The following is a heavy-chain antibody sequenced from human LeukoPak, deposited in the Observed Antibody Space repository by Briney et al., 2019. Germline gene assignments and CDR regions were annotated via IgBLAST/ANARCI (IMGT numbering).Heavy chain of an antibody. D-gene: IGHD1-26*01. Sequence: SETLSLTCAVYGGSFSGYYWSWIRQPPGKGLEWIGEINHSGSTNYNPSLKSRVTISVDTSKNQFSLKLSSVTAADTAVYYCARGGGSYYLGFDYWGQGTLVTVSS. CDR1: GGSFSGYY. CDR3: ARGGGSYYLGFDY. V-gene: IGHV4-34*01. J-gene: IGHJ4*02. CDR2: INHSGST.